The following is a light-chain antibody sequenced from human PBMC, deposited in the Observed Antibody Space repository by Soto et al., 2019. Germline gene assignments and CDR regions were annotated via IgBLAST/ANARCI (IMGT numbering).Light chain of an antibody. J-gene: IGKJ4*01. Sequence: EIVLTQSPATLSLSPGERATLSCRASQSVNNFLAWYQQKPGQAPRLLIFDAVSRATGIPPGFSGSGSGTDFTLTITGLEPEDFAVNYCKQRWTWHLTYGGGTSVEIK. CDR2: DAV. CDR1: QSVNNF. CDR3: KQRWTWHLT. V-gene: IGKV3-11*01.